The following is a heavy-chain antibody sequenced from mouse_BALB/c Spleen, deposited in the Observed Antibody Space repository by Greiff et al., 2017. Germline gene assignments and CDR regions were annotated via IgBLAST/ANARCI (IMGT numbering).Heavy chain of an antibody. Sequence: EVKLVESGGGLVQPGGSLRLSCATSGFTFTDYYMSWVRQPPGKALEWLGFIRNKANGYTTEYSASVKGRFTISRDNFQSILYLQMNTLRAEDSATYYCARDSHYGSNYWGQGTTLTVSS. D-gene: IGHD1-1*01. CDR1: GFTFTDYY. J-gene: IGHJ2*01. CDR3: ARDSHYGSNY. V-gene: IGHV7-3*02. CDR2: IRNKANGYTT.